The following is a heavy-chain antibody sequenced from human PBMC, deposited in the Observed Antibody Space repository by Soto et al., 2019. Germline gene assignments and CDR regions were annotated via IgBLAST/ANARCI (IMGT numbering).Heavy chain of an antibody. D-gene: IGHD6-6*01. V-gene: IGHV4-34*01. CDR2: INHSGST. J-gene: IGHJ6*02. CDR1: GGSFSGYY. Sequence: SETLSLTCAVYGGSFSGYYWSWIRRPPGKGLEWIGEINHSGSTNYNPSLKSRVTISVDTSKNQFSLKLSSVTAADTAVYYCARMSIADRRGYYYGMDVCGQGTTVTVYS. CDR3: ARMSIADRRGYYYGMDV.